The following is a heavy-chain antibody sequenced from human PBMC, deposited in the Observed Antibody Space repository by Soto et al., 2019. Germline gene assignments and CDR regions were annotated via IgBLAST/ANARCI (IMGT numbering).Heavy chain of an antibody. CDR2: ISYDGSNK. CDR1: GFTFSSYA. J-gene: IGHJ4*02. D-gene: IGHD6-19*01. Sequence: QVQLVESGGGVVQPGRSLRLSCAASGFTFSSYAMHWVRQAPGKGLEWVAVISYDGSNKYYADSVKGRFTISRDNSKNTLYLQMNSLRAEDTAVYYCARGGVVAVAGTPYYWGQGTLVTVSS. CDR3: ARGGVVAVAGTPYY. V-gene: IGHV3-30-3*01.